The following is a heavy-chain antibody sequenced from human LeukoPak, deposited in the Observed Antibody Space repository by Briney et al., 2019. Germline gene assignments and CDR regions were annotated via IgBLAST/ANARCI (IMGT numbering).Heavy chain of an antibody. CDR3: AREWVSGELDP. V-gene: IGHV4-59*01. CDR2: IHYSGGT. D-gene: IGHD4-17*01. CDR1: TGSITSYY. Sequence: SETLSLTCTVSTGSITSYYWSWIRQPPGKGLKWIGYIHYSGGTNYNPSLKSRVTISVDTSKNQVFLRLSSVTAADTAVYYCAREWVSGELDPWGQGTLVTVSS. J-gene: IGHJ5*02.